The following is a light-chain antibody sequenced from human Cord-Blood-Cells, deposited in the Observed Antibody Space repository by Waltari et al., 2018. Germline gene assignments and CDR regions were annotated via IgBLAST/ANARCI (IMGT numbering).Light chain of an antibody. J-gene: IGLJ3*02. CDR1: SIDAGSYNL. Sequence: QSALPQPAPVSGSPGQSITISCTGTSIDAGSYNLVSWYQQHPVKAPNLMVYEVSKRPSGVSNRFAGSKSGKTAALTISGLQAEDEADYYCCSYAGSSTFGVFGGGTKLTVL. CDR2: EVS. CDR3: CSYAGSSTFGV. V-gene: IGLV2-23*02.